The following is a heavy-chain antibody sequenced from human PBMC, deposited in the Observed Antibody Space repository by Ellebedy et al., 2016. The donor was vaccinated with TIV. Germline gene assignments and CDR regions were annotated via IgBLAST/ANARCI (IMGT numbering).Heavy chain of an antibody. D-gene: IGHD3-10*01. J-gene: IGHJ4*02. V-gene: IGHV3-30*04. Sequence: GGSLRLXXAASGFTFSSYTMHWVRQAPGKGLEWVALISYDGNDKYYADSVKGRFTISRDNAKNTLYLQMNSLRAEDTAVYYCAREGYYGSGTYTPCLGYWGQGTLVTVSS. CDR2: ISYDGNDK. CDR1: GFTFSSYT. CDR3: AREGYYGSGTYTPCLGY.